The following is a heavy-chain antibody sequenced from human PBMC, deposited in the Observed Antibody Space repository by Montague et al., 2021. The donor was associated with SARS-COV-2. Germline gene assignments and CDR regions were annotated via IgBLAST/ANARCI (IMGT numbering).Heavy chain of an antibody. CDR1: GDSVSSKSAA. CDR3: ASSGITLTGLDAFDI. D-gene: IGHD3-9*01. Sequence: CAISGDSVSSKSAAWNWIRQSPSRGLEWLGRTYYRSKWDSDYAESVKRRLVITPDTSKNQVSLQLNSVIPEDTAVYFCASSGITLTGLDAFDIWGQGTMATVSS. J-gene: IGHJ3*02. V-gene: IGHV6-1*01. CDR2: TYYRSKWDS.